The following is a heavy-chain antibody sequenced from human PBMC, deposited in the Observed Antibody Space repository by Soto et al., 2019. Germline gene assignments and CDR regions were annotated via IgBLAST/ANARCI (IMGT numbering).Heavy chain of an antibody. V-gene: IGHV3-11*01. CDR2: ISSSGTTI. D-gene: IGHD6-13*01. CDR3: ARDLPGIATAGTNY. J-gene: IGHJ4*02. Sequence: GGSLRLSCAASGFTFSDYYMAWIRQAPGKGLEWVSDISSSGTTIYYADSVKGRFTISRDNAKNSLYLQMNSLRAGDTAVYYCARDLPGIATAGTNYWGQGTLVTVSS. CDR1: GFTFSDYY.